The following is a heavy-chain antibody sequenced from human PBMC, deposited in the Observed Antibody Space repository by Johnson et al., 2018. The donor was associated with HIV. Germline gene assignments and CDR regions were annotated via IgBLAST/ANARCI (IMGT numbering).Heavy chain of an antibody. CDR1: GFTFSDYY. D-gene: IGHD2-15*01. V-gene: IGHV3-20*04. Sequence: VQLVESGGGVVQPGGSLRLSCAGSGFTFSDYYMSWIRQAPGKGLEWVSGINWNGGSIGYADSVKGRFTISRDNAKNSLYLQMNSLRAEDTAVYYCSKDVLSLGYCSGGGCWEDAFDIWGQGTKVTVSS. CDR2: INWNGGSI. J-gene: IGHJ3*02. CDR3: SKDVLSLGYCSGGGCWEDAFDI.